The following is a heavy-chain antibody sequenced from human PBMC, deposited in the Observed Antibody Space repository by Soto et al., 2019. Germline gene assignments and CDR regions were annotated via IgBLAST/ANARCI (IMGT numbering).Heavy chain of an antibody. CDR2: INTGNGKT. J-gene: IGHJ4*02. CDR3: VRFSGIPV. CDR1: GYTFTYYA. V-gene: IGHV1-3*04. Sequence: GASVKVSCKTSGYTFTYYALHWVRQAPGQGLEWMGWINTGNGKTKYSQNFQGRLTTTRDTSATTLYMELSSLRSEDTTVYYCVRFSGIPVWGQGTLVTVSS. D-gene: IGHD1-1*01.